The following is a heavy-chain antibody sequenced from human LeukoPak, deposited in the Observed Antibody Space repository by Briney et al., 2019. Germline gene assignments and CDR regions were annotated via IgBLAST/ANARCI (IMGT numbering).Heavy chain of an antibody. CDR3: ARAYSSSWYGFDY. CDR1: GFTFSNYA. Sequence: GGSLRLSCAASGFTFSNYAMHWVRQAPGKGLEWVAVISYDGSNKYYADSVKGRFTTSRDNSKNTLYLQMNSLRAEDTAVYYCARAYSSSWYGFDYWGQGTLVTVSS. V-gene: IGHV3-30*04. J-gene: IGHJ4*02. CDR2: ISYDGSNK. D-gene: IGHD6-13*01.